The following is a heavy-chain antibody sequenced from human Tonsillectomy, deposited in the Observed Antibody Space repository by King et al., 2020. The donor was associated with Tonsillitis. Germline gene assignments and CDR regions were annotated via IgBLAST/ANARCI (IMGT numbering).Heavy chain of an antibody. Sequence: VQLVESGGGLVQPGGSLRLSCAASGFTFSRYAMSCVRQAPGEGLEWWSTISDSGGYTYYAESVKGRITISRDNSKNTVELQMNSLRAEDTAVYYCAKYCGGGSCYSGFDYWGQGTLVTVSS. CDR3: AKYCGGGSCYSGFDY. CDR1: GFTFSRYA. D-gene: IGHD2-15*01. CDR2: ISDSGGYT. J-gene: IGHJ4*02. V-gene: IGHV3-23*04.